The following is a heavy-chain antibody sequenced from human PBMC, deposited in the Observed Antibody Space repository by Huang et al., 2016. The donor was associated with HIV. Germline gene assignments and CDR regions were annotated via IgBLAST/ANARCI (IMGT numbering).Heavy chain of an antibody. D-gene: IGHD1-1*01. CDR2: LNRSGST. J-gene: IGHJ3*02. CDR3: ARERMMSWLDDHDAFDI. V-gene: IGHV4-34*01. Sequence: QVQLQQWGAGLLKPSETLSLTCAVYGGSFSGYYWSWIRQSPGKGLEWIGELNRSGSTNYNPSLKSRLTISVDTSKNQFSLKLSSVTAADTAVYYCARERMMSWLDDHDAFDIWGQGTMVTVSS. CDR1: GGSFSGYY.